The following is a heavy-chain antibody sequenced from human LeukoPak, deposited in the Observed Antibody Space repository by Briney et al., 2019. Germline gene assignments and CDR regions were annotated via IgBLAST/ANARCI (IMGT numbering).Heavy chain of an antibody. CDR1: GFTFGSHA. CDR2: ISGSDFMT. J-gene: IGHJ4*02. V-gene: IGHV3-23*01. CDR3: VRRAARPGPPFYH. Sequence: GGSLRLSCGASGFTFGSHAMSWCRQAPAKGLEWFSAISGSDFMTYYADSVKGRFTISRDNSENTLYLQMNTLRAEDTAVYYCVRRAARPGPPFYHWGQGTLVTVSS. D-gene: IGHD6-6*01.